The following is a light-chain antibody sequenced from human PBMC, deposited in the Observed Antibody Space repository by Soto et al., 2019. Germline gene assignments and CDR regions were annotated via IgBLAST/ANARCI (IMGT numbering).Light chain of an antibody. J-gene: IGLJ2*01. CDR3: ETWDNNIRV. Sequence: QPVLTQSSSASASLGSSVKLTCTLSSGHSSYIIAWHQQQPGKAPRYLMKLEVSGSYTKGSGVPDRFSGSSSGADRYLTISNLPFEDEDYYYCETWDNNIRVFGGGTQLTVL. V-gene: IGLV4-60*02. CDR1: SGHSSYI. CDR2: LEVSGSY.